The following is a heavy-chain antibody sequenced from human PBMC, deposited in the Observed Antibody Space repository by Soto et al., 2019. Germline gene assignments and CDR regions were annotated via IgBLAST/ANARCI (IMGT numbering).Heavy chain of an antibody. CDR3: AKVGWGSYRSLLHYFDY. Sequence: GGSLRLSCAASGFTFSSYAMSWVRQAPGKGLEWVSAISGSGGSTYYADSVKGRFIISRDNSKNTLYLQMNSLRAEDTAVYYCAKVGWGSYRSLLHYFDYWGQGTLVTVSS. CDR1: GFTFSSYA. D-gene: IGHD3-16*02. V-gene: IGHV3-23*01. J-gene: IGHJ4*02. CDR2: ISGSGGST.